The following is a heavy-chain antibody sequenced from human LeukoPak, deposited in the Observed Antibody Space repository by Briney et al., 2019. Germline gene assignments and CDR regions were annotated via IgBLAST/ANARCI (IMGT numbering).Heavy chain of an antibody. D-gene: IGHD3-10*01. CDR1: GFTFSTYG. CDR3: AREGITMDV. V-gene: IGHV3-30*02. CDR2: IRYDGSNK. Sequence: GGSLRLSCAASGFTFSTYGIHWVRQAPGKGLEWVAFIRYDGSNKYYADSVKGRFAISRDNAKNSLSLQMNSLRAEDTAVYYCAREGITMDVWGKGTTVTVSS. J-gene: IGHJ6*03.